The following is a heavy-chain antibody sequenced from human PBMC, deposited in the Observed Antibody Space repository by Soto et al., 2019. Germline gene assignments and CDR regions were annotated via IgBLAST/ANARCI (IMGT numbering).Heavy chain of an antibody. CDR1: GFSFSYYA. Sequence: QVQLVESGGGVVQPGRSLRLSCAASGFSFSYYAMYWVRRAPGKGLEWVALISYDGSNKFYADSVKGRFTISRDNSKNTLYLQMNGLRTEDTAVYYCAKTGRDYGDSPNDYWGQGTLVTVSS. D-gene: IGHD4-17*01. J-gene: IGHJ4*02. CDR2: ISYDGSNK. CDR3: AKTGRDYGDSPNDY. V-gene: IGHV3-30*18.